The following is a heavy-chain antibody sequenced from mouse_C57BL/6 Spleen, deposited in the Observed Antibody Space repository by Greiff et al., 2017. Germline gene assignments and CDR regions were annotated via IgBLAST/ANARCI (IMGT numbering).Heavy chain of an antibody. CDR1: GYSFTSYY. CDR2: IYPGSGNT. CDR3: ARKNYYGSSYGYFDV. D-gene: IGHD1-1*01. J-gene: IGHJ1*03. Sequence: QVQLQQSGPELVKPGASVKISCKASGYSFTSYYIHWVKQRPGQGLEWIGWIYPGSGNTKYNEKFKGKATLTADTSSSTAYMQLSSLTSEDSAVYYCARKNYYGSSYGYFDVWGTGTTVTVSS. V-gene: IGHV1-66*01.